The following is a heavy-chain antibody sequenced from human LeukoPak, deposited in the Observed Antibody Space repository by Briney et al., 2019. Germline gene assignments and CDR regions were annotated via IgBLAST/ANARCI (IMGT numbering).Heavy chain of an antibody. CDR1: GFTFSNYW. Sequence: GGSLRLSCTGSGFTFSNYWMHWVRQAPGKGLVRVSGINSDGSSTNYADSVKGRFTISRDNAKNTLYLQMDSLIDEDTAIYYCGLSMVRALSPDYWGQGTLVTVSS. CDR2: INSDGSST. D-gene: IGHD3-10*01. V-gene: IGHV3-74*01. CDR3: GLSMVRALSPDY. J-gene: IGHJ4*02.